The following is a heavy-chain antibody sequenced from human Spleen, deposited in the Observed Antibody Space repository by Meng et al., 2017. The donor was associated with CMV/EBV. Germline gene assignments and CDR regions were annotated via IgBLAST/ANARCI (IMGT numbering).Heavy chain of an antibody. CDR3: ARDSGATSWFDP. J-gene: IGHJ5*02. D-gene: IGHD1-26*01. Sequence: SETLSLTCTVSGGSISSSSYYWGWIRQPPGKGLEWIGSIYYSGSTNYNPSLKSRVTISVDTSKNQLSLKLSSVTAADTAVYYCARDSGATSWFDPWGQGTLVTVSS. CDR1: GGSISSSSYY. V-gene: IGHV4-39*07. CDR2: IYYSGST.